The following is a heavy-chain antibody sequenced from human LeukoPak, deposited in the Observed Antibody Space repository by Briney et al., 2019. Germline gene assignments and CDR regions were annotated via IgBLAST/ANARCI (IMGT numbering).Heavy chain of an antibody. Sequence: GGSLRLSCTASGFTFGDYAMSWVRQAPGKGLEWVAFIRDDGSIKYYADSVKGRFTISRDNSKNTLSLQMNSLRAEDTAVHYCAKDRGRRIVVVPATKWGTFDYWGQGTLVTVSS. J-gene: IGHJ4*02. CDR1: GFTFGDYA. V-gene: IGHV3-30*02. D-gene: IGHD2-2*01. CDR3: AKDRGRRIVVVPATKWGTFDY. CDR2: IRDDGSIK.